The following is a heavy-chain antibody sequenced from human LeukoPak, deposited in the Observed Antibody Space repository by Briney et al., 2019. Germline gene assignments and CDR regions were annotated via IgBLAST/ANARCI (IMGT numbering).Heavy chain of an antibody. CDR1: GFTFSNYW. J-gene: IGHJ4*02. CDR3: ARVGLMVFAAAFDY. V-gene: IGHV3-7*01. Sequence: PGGSLRLSCAASGFTFSNYWMSWVRQAPGKGLEWLANINQDGSEIYYVDSVKGRFTISRDNGKNSLYLQINSLRADDTAVYYCARVGLMVFAAAFDYWGQGTLVTVSS. D-gene: IGHD2-8*01. CDR2: INQDGSEI.